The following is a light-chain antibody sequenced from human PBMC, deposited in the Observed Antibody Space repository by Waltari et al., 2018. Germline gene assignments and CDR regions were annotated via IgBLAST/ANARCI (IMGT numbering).Light chain of an antibody. Sequence: QSALTQPASVSGSPGQSITIPCTGTTSDVGSYHLVSWYQQHPGEVPKLIIYEGNKRPSGVSNRFSGSKSGNTASLTISGLQPEDEADYYCCSYGGASIMIFGGGTKVTVL. CDR1: TSDVGSYHL. J-gene: IGLJ2*01. V-gene: IGLV2-23*01. CDR2: EGN. CDR3: CSYGGASIMI.